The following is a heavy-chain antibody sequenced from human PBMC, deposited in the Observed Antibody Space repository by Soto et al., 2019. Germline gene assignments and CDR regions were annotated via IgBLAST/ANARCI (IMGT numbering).Heavy chain of an antibody. CDR3: ARRGGVAAAILAY. CDR1: GGSISSGDYY. V-gene: IGHV4-30-4*01. Sequence: PSETLSLTCTVSGGSISSGDYYWSWILQPPGKGLEWIGYIYYSGSTYYNPSLKSRVTISVDTSKNQFSLKLSSVTAADTAVYYCARRGGVAAAILAYWGQGTLVTVSS. D-gene: IGHD6-13*01. CDR2: IYYSGST. J-gene: IGHJ4*02.